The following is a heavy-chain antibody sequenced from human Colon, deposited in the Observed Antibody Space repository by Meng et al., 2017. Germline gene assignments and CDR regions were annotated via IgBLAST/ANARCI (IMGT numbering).Heavy chain of an antibody. V-gene: IGHV4-31*03. CDR1: GGSISSGCFY. D-gene: IGHD4-17*01. J-gene: IGHJ5*02. Sequence: QVQLQESGPGLVKPSPTLSLTCTVSGGSISSGCFYWSWIRQHPGKGLEWIGYIYYSGSTYYNPSLRSRVAISIDTSKNQFSLKLTSVTAADTAVYFCARTNYGDYNWFDPWGQGTLVTVSS. CDR3: ARTNYGDYNWFDP. CDR2: IYYSGST.